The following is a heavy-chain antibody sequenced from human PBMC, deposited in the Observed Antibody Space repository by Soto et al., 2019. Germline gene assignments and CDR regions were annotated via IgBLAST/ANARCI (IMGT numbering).Heavy chain of an antibody. CDR3: ARSTPLDFWSGYFDY. D-gene: IGHD3-3*01. CDR2: IIPIFGTA. Sequence: GASVKVSCKASGGTFSSYAISWVRQAPGQGLEWMGGIIPIFGTANYAQKFQGRVTITADKSTSTAYMELSSLRSEDTAVYYCARSTPLDFWSGYFDYWGQGTLVNVSS. J-gene: IGHJ4*02. CDR1: GGTFSSYA. V-gene: IGHV1-69*06.